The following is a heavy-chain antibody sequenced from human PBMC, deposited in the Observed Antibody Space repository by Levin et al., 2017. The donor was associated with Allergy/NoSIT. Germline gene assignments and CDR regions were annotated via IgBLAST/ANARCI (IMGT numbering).Heavy chain of an antibody. CDR1: GDSISSSGSY. Sequence: PSETLSLTCTVSGDSISSSGSYWAWIRQPPGKGLEWIGSIYYSGSTYYNPSLESRVTISVDTSKNRFSLKLSSVTAADTAVYYCARTYYYDTSGSSFDHWGQGTLVTVSS. V-gene: IGHV4-39*01. CDR2: IYYSGST. J-gene: IGHJ4*02. CDR3: ARTYYYDTSGSSFDH. D-gene: IGHD3-22*01.